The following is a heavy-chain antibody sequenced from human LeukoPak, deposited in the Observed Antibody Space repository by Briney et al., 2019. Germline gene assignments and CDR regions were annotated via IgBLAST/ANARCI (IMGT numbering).Heavy chain of an antibody. J-gene: IGHJ3*01. D-gene: IGHD1-1*01. CDR2: IYYSGRP. Sequence: SEILSLTCTVSGGSIRNRNFHWGWIRQPPGKGLEWIGTIYYSGRPYYNPSLQSRVTVSVDTSKNQLSLNLNSVTAADTAVCYCARNNWNDAFDLWGQGTMVTVSS. CDR1: GGSIRNRNFH. CDR3: ARNNWNDAFDL. V-gene: IGHV4-39*07.